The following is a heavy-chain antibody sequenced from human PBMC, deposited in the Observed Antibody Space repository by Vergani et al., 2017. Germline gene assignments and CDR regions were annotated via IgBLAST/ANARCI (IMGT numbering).Heavy chain of an antibody. CDR1: GFTFNHYA. J-gene: IGHJ4*02. D-gene: IGHD2-2*01. V-gene: IGHV3-23*01. CDR2: ISGSGGST. Sequence: EVQLLESGGDLVQPGGSLRLSCAASGFTFNHYAMNWVRQAPGKGLEWVSGISGSGGSTYYAGSVKGRFTISRDSSKNTLYLQMNSLRAEDTAVYYCARVPINDFLFDYWGQGTLVTVSS. CDR3: ARVPINDFLFDY.